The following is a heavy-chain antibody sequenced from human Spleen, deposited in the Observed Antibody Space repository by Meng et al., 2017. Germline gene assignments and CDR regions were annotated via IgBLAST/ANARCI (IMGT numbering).Heavy chain of an antibody. Sequence: WGGGLLKPSETLSLPCPVYGGSFSGYYWSWIRQPPGKGLEWIGEINHSGSTNYNPSLKSRVTISVDTSKKQFSLKLSSVTAADTAVYYCARGRGEMATPFNYWGQGTLVTVSS. CDR1: GGSFSGYY. CDR3: ARGRGEMATPFNY. CDR2: INHSGST. V-gene: IGHV4-34*01. J-gene: IGHJ4*02. D-gene: IGHD5-24*01.